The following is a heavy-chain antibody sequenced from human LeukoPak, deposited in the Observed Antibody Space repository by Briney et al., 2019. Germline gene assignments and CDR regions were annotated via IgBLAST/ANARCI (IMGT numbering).Heavy chain of an antibody. V-gene: IGHV1-69*06. Sequence: SVKVSCKASGDTFSSFGISWVRQAPSQGLEWMGGIIPIFGTANYAQKFQGRVTITADKSTSTAYMELSSLRSEDTAVYYCATQSTDPGGVWDYYYYMDVWGKGTTVTVSS. D-gene: IGHD3-16*01. CDR2: IIPIFGTA. CDR3: ATQSTDPGGVWDYYYYMDV. J-gene: IGHJ6*03. CDR1: GDTFSSFG.